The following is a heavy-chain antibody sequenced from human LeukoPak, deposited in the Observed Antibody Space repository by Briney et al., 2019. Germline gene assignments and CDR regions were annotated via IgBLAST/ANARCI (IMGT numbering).Heavy chain of an antibody. CDR2: ISGSGGST. V-gene: IGHV3-23*01. J-gene: IGHJ6*03. CDR1: GFTFSSYG. CDR3: AKGWARITMVRGVSDYYYYMDV. D-gene: IGHD3-10*01. Sequence: GGTLRLSCAASGFTFSSYGMSWVRQAPGKGLEWVSAISGSGGSTYYADSVKGRFTISRDNSKNTLYLQMNSLRAEDTAVYYCAKGWARITMVRGVSDYYYYMDVWGKGTTVTISS.